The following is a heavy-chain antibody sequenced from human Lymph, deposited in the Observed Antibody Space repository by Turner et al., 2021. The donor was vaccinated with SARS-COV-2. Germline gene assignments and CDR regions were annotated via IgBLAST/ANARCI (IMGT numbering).Heavy chain of an antibody. V-gene: IGHV3-9*01. Sequence: EVHRVGSGGGLVQRGRALRLSCAPYGFTFVDYAMHWVRQAPGKGVEWVSGISCNSGIIGYADSVKGRFTISRDNAKNSLELKMNSLRDEDTALYYCATSQFPWDYYYYCMDVWGQGTTVTVSS. CDR2: ISCNSGII. CDR3: ATSQFPWDYYYYCMDV. CDR1: GFTFVDYA. J-gene: IGHJ6*02. D-gene: IGHD3-16*01.